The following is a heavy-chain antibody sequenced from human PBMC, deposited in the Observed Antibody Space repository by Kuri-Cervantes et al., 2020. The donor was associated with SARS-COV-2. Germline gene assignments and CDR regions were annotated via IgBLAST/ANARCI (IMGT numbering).Heavy chain of an antibody. CDR3: ARDRVVLMAYAILGTWFDP. CDR2: INPNSGGT. Sequence: ASVKVSCKASVYTFTGYHMYWVRQAPGQGLEWMGWINPNSGGTNYAQKFQGRVTMTRDTSISTAYMELSRLRSDDTAVYYCARDRVVLMAYAILGTWFDPWGQGTLVTVSS. V-gene: IGHV1-2*02. D-gene: IGHD2-8*01. CDR1: VYTFTGYH. J-gene: IGHJ5*02.